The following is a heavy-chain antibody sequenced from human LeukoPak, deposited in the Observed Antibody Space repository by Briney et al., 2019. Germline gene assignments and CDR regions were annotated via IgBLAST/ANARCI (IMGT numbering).Heavy chain of an antibody. D-gene: IGHD7-27*01. V-gene: IGHV3-66*01. CDR2: IYSGGST. CDR1: GFPVSRNY. CDR3: ARGDYLGFYYFDY. Sequence: GGSLRLSCAGSGFPVSRNYMSWVRQAPGKGLEWVSVIYSGGSTYYADSVKGRFTISTDNSKNTLNLQMNSLRAEDTAVYYCARGDYLGFYYFDYWGQGTLVTVSS. J-gene: IGHJ4*02.